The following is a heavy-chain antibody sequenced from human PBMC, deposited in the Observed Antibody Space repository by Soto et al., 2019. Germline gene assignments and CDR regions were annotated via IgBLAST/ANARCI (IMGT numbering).Heavy chain of an antibody. Sequence: ASVKVSCKASRYTFTKFYIHWLRQAPGQGLEWMGIISPSGGSTTYPQKFQGRVTMTRDTSTSTVHMELITVRSEDTAVYYCARAKVGRTLDVWGPGTTVTV. D-gene: IGHD1-26*01. V-gene: IGHV1-46*01. CDR1: RYTFTKFY. CDR2: ISPSGGST. CDR3: ARAKVGRTLDV. J-gene: IGHJ6*02.